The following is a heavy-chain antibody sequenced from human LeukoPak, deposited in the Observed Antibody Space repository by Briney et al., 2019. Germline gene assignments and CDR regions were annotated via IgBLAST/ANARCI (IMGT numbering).Heavy chain of an antibody. D-gene: IGHD3-3*01. J-gene: IGHJ6*03. CDR2: INHSGST. CDR1: GGSFSGYY. V-gene: IGHV4-34*01. Sequence: PSETLSLTCAVYGGSFSGYYWSWIRQPPGKGLEWIGEINHSGSTNYNPSLKSRVTISVDTSKNQFSLKLSSVTAADTAVYYCARGRSPEWLLSRYYYYYMDVWGKGTTVTVSS. CDR3: ARGRSPEWLLSRYYYYYMDV.